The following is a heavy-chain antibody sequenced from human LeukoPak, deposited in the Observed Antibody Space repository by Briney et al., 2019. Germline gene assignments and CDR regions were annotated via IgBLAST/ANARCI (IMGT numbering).Heavy chain of an antibody. Sequence: ASVKVSCKASGYTFTGYYMHWARQAPGQGLEWMGWINPNSGGTKYAQKFQGRVTMTRDMSISTAYMEPSRLRSDDTAVYYCARELIVVVVDDSDYYGMDVWGQGTTVTVSS. CDR2: INPNSGGT. CDR1: GYTFTGYY. D-gene: IGHD2-15*01. J-gene: IGHJ6*02. V-gene: IGHV1-2*02. CDR3: ARELIVVVVDDSDYYGMDV.